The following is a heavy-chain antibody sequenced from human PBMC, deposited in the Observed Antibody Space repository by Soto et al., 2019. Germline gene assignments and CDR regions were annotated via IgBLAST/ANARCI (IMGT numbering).Heavy chain of an antibody. CDR3: TRGIHIVVVTALSSVSDY. Sequence: EVQLVESGGGLVKPGRSLRLSCTASGFTFGDYAMSWFRQAPGKGLEWVGFIRSKAYGGTTEYAASVKGRFTISRDDSKSIAYLQMNSLKTEDTAVYYCTRGIHIVVVTALSSVSDYWGQGTLVTVSS. CDR2: IRSKAYGGTT. CDR1: GFTFGDYA. D-gene: IGHD2-21*02. J-gene: IGHJ4*02. V-gene: IGHV3-49*05.